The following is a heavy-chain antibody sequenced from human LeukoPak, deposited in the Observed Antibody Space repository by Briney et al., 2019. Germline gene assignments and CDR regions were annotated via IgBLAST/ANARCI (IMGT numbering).Heavy chain of an antibody. Sequence: GGSLRLSCAASGFTFSSHNMNWVRQAPGKGLEWVSYISTSSTIVYYAESVKGRFTISRDNAKTSLYLQMNSLRAEDTAVYYCARDQYDDTVRSFDYWGQGTLVTVSP. J-gene: IGHJ4*02. CDR3: ARDQYDDTVRSFDY. V-gene: IGHV3-48*01. D-gene: IGHD3-16*01. CDR2: ISTSSTIV. CDR1: GFTFSSHN.